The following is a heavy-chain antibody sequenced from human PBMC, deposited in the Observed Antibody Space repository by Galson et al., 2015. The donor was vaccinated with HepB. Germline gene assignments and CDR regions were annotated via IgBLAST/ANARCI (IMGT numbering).Heavy chain of an antibody. Sequence: SLRLSCAASGFTFNDYNMIWVRQAPGKGLEWVSSINSDSTYIYYADSVRGRFTISRDNAKNSLYLQMNSLRVEDTAIYYCARDPRLGAPFDSWGQGTLVTVSS. CDR2: INSDSTYI. CDR1: GFTFNDYN. J-gene: IGHJ4*02. CDR3: ARDPRLGAPFDS. D-gene: IGHD3-16*01. V-gene: IGHV3-21*01.